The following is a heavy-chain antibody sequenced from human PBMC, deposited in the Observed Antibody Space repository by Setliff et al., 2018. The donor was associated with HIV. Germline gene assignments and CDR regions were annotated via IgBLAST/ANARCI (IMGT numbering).Heavy chain of an antibody. Sequence: QPGGSLRLSCAASGFTFSDYDIHWVRQAPGKGLEWVAFIRYDGSNKYYADSVKGRFTISRDNSKNTLYLQMNSLRAEDTAVYYCARTLSTMVKTDGYYDYYYMDVWGKGTTVTVSS. V-gene: IGHV3-30*02. CDR1: GFTFSDYD. J-gene: IGHJ6*03. CDR3: ARTLSTMVKTDGYYDYYYMDV. D-gene: IGHD3-10*01. CDR2: IRYDGSNK.